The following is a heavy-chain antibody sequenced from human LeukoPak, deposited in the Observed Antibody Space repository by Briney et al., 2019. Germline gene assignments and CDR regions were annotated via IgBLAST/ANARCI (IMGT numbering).Heavy chain of an antibody. CDR1: GITFSSYA. D-gene: IGHD6-13*01. CDR3: ARYSSSWYH. CDR2: IKQDGSEK. J-gene: IGHJ5*02. Sequence: GGSLRLSCAASGITFSSYAMNWVRQAPGKGLEWVTNIKQDGSEKYYVDSVKGRFTISRDNAKNSLYLQMNSLRAEDTAVYYCARYSSSWYHWGQGTLVTVSS. V-gene: IGHV3-7*01.